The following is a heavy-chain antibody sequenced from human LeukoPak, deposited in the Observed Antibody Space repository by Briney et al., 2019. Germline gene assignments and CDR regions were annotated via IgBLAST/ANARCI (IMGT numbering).Heavy chain of an antibody. CDR3: ARDLRVTAIVNGYDY. CDR1: GFTFSSHS. Sequence: PGGSLRLSCAASGFTFSSHSMNWVRQAPGKGLEWVSSISSSSSYIYYADSVKGRFTISRDNAKNSLYLQMNSLRAEDTAVYYCARDLRVTAIVNGYDYWGQGTLVTVSS. D-gene: IGHD5-18*01. J-gene: IGHJ4*02. CDR2: ISSSSSYI. V-gene: IGHV3-21*01.